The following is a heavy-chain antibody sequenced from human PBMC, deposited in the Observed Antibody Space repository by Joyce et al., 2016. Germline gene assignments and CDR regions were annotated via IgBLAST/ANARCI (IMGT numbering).Heavy chain of an antibody. CDR1: GNTFTKYW. J-gene: IGHJ5*02. V-gene: IGHV5-51*01. Sequence: EVQLVQSGAEVKKPGESLKISCRDSGNTFTKYWIGWVRQMPGRGLEWMAIISPGNSDTRYSPAFQGQVTISADKSINTAYLQWRSLTASDTGMYYCARFSGWGKLGAAGQPWFDPWGQGTLVTVSS. D-gene: IGHD6-13*01. CDR2: ISPGNSDT. CDR3: ARFSGWGKLGAAGQPWFDP.